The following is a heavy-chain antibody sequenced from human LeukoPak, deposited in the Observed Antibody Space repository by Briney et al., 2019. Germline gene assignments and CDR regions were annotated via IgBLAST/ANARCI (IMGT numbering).Heavy chain of an antibody. D-gene: IGHD2-15*01. V-gene: IGHV4-59*12. CDR2: VYYSGSA. J-gene: IGHJ4*02. CDR1: SGSISSYY. CDR3: ARDDCSGGSCYFDY. Sequence: PSETLSLTCTVSSGSISSYYWSWIRQPPGKGLEWIGYVYYSGSANYNPSLKSRVTISVDTSKNQFSLKLSSVTAADTAVYYCARDDCSGGSCYFDYWGQGTLVTVSS.